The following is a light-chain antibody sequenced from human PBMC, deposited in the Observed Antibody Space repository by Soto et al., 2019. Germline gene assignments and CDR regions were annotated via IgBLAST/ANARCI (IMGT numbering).Light chain of an antibody. Sequence: QSVLTQPPSVSAAPGQMVTISCSGSSSNIGTNSVSWYQHLPGTAPKLLIYDNNKRPSGIPDRLSGSRSGTSATLGITGLQAGDEADYYCGAWDSSLSALVFGGGTKLTVL. V-gene: IGLV1-51*01. CDR2: DNN. J-gene: IGLJ3*02. CDR1: SSNIGTNS. CDR3: GAWDSSLSALV.